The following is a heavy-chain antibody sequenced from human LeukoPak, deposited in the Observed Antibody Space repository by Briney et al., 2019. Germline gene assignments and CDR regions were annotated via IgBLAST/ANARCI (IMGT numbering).Heavy chain of an antibody. J-gene: IGHJ3*02. CDR3: ARGDSSSSPEAFDI. CDR2: ISGNGGNT. CDR1: GFIFSNYA. D-gene: IGHD6-6*01. V-gene: IGHV3-23*01. Sequence: GGSLRLSCAVSGFIFSNYAMSWVRQAPGKGLEWVSVISGNGGNTYYADSVKGRFTISRDNSKNTLYLQMNSLRAEDTAVYYCARGDSSSSPEAFDIWGQGTMVTVSS.